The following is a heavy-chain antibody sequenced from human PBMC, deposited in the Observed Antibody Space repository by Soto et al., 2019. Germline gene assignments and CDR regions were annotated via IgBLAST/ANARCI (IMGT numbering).Heavy chain of an antibody. CDR2: ISNSGDTI. J-gene: IGHJ6*04. CDR3: ADPVPARTHYDYYDMDV. D-gene: IGHD2-2*01. Sequence: EVQLLESGGGLVQPGGSLRLSCVASGFTFSYYTMSWVRQAPGKGLEWVSGISNSGDTIYYADSVKGRFTISRDNFKNPLYLQMNSLRADDTGVYYFADPVPARTHYDYYDMDVWGEGTTVTVSS. V-gene: IGHV3-23*01. CDR1: GFTFSYYT.